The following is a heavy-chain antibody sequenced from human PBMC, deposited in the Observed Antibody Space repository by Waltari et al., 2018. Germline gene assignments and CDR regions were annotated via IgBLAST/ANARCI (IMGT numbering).Heavy chain of an antibody. CDR1: GYTFTGYY. V-gene: IGHV1-2*02. Sequence: QVQLVQSGAEVKKPGASVKVSCKASGYTFTGYYFHWVRQAPGQGLEWMDRITPNTGDTTYAQEFQGRFTMPRDTSISTAYMELTSLRSEDTAVYYCARDWGYYSDTSGYPSNWFGPWGQGTLVTVSS. J-gene: IGHJ5*02. CDR2: ITPNTGDT. D-gene: IGHD3-22*01. CDR3: ARDWGYYSDTSGYPSNWFGP.